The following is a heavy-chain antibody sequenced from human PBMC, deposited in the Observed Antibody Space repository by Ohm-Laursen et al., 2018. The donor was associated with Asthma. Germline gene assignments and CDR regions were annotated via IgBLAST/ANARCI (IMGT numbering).Heavy chain of an antibody. D-gene: IGHD3-10*01. Sequence: SSVKVSCKASGYTFTSYGISWVRQAPGQGLEWMGWISAYNGNTNYAQKLQGRVTMTTDTSTSTAYMELRSLRSDDTAVYYCARAAHYYGSGRAPLDYWGQGTLVTVSS. CDR1: GYTFTSYG. J-gene: IGHJ4*02. CDR3: ARAAHYYGSGRAPLDY. CDR2: ISAYNGNT. V-gene: IGHV1-18*04.